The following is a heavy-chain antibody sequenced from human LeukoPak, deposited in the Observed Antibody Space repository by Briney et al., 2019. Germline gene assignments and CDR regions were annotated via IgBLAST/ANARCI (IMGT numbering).Heavy chain of an antibody. CDR2: VCGGDSDT. V-gene: IGHV5-51*01. D-gene: IGHD3-16*01. CDR3: ARRHYYNWGSYDF. J-gene: IGHJ4*02. CDR1: GFMFTTYW. Sequence: GESLKISCQTSGFMFTTYWIGWVRQMPGKGLEWMGLVCGGDSDTTYSPSFQGQVTISVDKSITTAYLQWSSLKASDTAMYYCARRHYYNWGSYDFWGQGTLVTVSS.